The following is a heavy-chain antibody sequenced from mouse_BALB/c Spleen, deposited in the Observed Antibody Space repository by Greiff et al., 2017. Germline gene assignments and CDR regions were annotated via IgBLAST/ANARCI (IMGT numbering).Heavy chain of an antibody. V-gene: IGHV1-5*01. CDR3: TRGRFYYASYWYFDV. Sequence: EVQLQQSGTVLARPGASVKMSCKASGYTFTSYWIHWVKQRPGQGLEWIGAIYPGNSDTSYNQKFKGKAKLTAVTSTSTAYMELSSLTNEDSAVYYCTRGRFYYASYWYFDVWGAGTTVTVSS. CDR2: IYPGNSDT. J-gene: IGHJ1*01. D-gene: IGHD1-1*01. CDR1: GYTFTSYW.